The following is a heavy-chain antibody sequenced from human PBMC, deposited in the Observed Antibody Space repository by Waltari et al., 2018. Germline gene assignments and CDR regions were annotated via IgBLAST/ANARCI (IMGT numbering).Heavy chain of an antibody. V-gene: IGHV4-34*01. Sequence: QVQLQQWGAGLLKPSETLSLTCAVYGGSFSGYYWSWIRQPPGKGLEWIGEINHSGSTNYNPSLKSRVTISVDTSKNQFSLKLSSVTAADTAVYYCARGLDSIAAAGTLGYWGQGTLVTVSS. CDR3: ARGLDSIAAAGTLGY. D-gene: IGHD6-13*01. CDR1: GGSFSGYY. CDR2: INHSGST. J-gene: IGHJ4*02.